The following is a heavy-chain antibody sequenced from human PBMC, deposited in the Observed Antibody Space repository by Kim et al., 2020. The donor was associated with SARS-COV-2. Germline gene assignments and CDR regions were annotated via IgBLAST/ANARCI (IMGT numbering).Heavy chain of an antibody. CDR1: GGSISSGGYY. D-gene: IGHD4-17*01. Sequence: SETLSLTCTVSGGSISSGGYYWSWIRQHPGKGLEWIGYIYYSGSTYYNPSLKSRVTISVDTSKNQFSLKLSSVTAADTAVYYCARNPLYGGNSYYFDYWGQGTLVTVSS. CDR3: ARNPLYGGNSYYFDY. V-gene: IGHV4-31*03. J-gene: IGHJ4*02. CDR2: IYYSGST.